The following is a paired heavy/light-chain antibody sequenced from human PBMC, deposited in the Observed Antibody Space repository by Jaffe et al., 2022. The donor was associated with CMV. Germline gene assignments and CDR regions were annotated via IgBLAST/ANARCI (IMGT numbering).Heavy chain of an antibody. Sequence: EVQLLESGGGLGQPGGSLRLSCAASRFTFNSYAMSWVRQAPGKGLEWVSTISSGGGITYYPDSVKGRFTISRDNFKNTLYLQMNSLRAEDTAIYYCAKGRVGGSDFHGMDVWGQGTTVTVSS. CDR1: RFTFNSYA. D-gene: IGHD2-21*02. J-gene: IGHJ6*02. CDR3: AKGRVGGSDFHGMDV. CDR2: ISSGGGIT. V-gene: IGHV3-23*01.
Light chain of an antibody. Sequence: SYELTQPPSVSVSPGQTASITCSGDKLGDKYACWYQQKPGQSPVLVIYQDTKRPSGIPERFSGSNSGNTATLTISGTQAMDEADYYCQAWDSGTAVFGGGTKLTVL. V-gene: IGLV3-1*01. CDR3: QAWDSGTAV. CDR1: KLGDKY. J-gene: IGLJ2*01. CDR2: QDT.